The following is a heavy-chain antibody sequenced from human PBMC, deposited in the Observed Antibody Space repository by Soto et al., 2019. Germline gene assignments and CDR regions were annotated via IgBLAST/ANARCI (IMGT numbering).Heavy chain of an antibody. CDR1: GGSFSGYY. CDR2: INHSGST. Sequence: SETLSLTCAVYGGSFSGYYWSWIRQPPGKGLEWIGEINHSGSTNYNPSLKSRVTISVDTSKNQFSLKLSSVTAADTAVYYCARGRQLLHYYYYGMDVWGQGTTVTGSS. J-gene: IGHJ6*02. CDR3: ARGRQLLHYYYYGMDV. D-gene: IGHD2-2*01. V-gene: IGHV4-34*01.